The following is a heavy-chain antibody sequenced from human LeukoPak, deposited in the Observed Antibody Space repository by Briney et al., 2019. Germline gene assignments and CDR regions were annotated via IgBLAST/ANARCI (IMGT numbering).Heavy chain of an antibody. CDR2: ISYDGSNK. J-gene: IGHJ6*02. CDR3: AKDVVVVPAATSGMDV. V-gene: IGHV3-30-3*01. Sequence: GGSLRLSCAASGFTFSSYAMHWVRQAPGKGLEWVAVISYDGSNKYYADSVKGRFTISRDNSKNTLYLQMNSLRAEDTAVYYCAKDVVVVPAATSGMDVWGQGTTVTVSS. CDR1: GFTFSSYA. D-gene: IGHD2-2*01.